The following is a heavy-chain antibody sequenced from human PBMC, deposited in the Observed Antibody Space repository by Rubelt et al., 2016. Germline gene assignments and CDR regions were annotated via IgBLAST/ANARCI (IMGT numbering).Heavy chain of an antibody. J-gene: IGHJ4*02. Sequence: SGFTVSSNYMSWVRQAPGKGLEWVSVIYSGGSTYYADSVKGRFTISRDNSKNTLYLQMNSLRAEDTAVYYCAKVPIRTVTSTFDYWGQGTLATVSS. D-gene: IGHD4-17*01. CDR1: GFTVSSNY. V-gene: IGHV3-53*01. CDR3: AKVPIRTVTSTFDY. CDR2: IYSGGST.